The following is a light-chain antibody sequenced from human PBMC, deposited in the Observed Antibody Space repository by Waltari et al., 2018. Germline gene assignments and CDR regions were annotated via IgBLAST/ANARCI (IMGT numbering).Light chain of an antibody. CDR3: MQATHWPVT. CDR1: QSLVYTDGISY. V-gene: IGKV2-30*01. J-gene: IGKJ5*01. Sequence: DVGLTQSPLSLPVTLGQPASISCRSSQSLVYTDGISYLNWFHQRPGHAPRRLIYKVSIRDSGAPDRFSGSGSGTEFTLMISSVEADDVGVYFCMQATHWPVTFGQGTRLE. CDR2: KVS.